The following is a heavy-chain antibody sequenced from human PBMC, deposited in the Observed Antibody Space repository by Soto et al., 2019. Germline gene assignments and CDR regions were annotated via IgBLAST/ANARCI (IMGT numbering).Heavy chain of an antibody. CDR3: ARGLYDP. J-gene: IGHJ5*02. CDR2: ISYSGST. V-gene: IGHV4-31*03. Sequence: PSETLSLTCTVSGGSISSGGYSWSWIRQHPGKGLEWIGYISYSGSTYYNPSLKSRVTISVDTSKNQFSLKLSSVTAADTAVYYCARGLYDPWGQGTLVTVSS. CDR1: GGSISSGGYS.